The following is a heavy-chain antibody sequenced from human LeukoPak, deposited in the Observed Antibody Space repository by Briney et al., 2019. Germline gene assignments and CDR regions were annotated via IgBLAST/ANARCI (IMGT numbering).Heavy chain of an antibody. V-gene: IGHV3-23*01. D-gene: IGHD5-12*01. J-gene: IGHJ4*02. CDR2: ISGSGGST. Sequence: PGGSLRLSCAASGFTFSSYAMSWVRQAPGKGLEWVSAISGSGGSTYYADSVKGRFTISRDNAKNSLYLQMNSLRAEDTAVYYCARDSGYAGYWGQGTLVTVSS. CDR3: ARDSGYAGY. CDR1: GFTFSSYA.